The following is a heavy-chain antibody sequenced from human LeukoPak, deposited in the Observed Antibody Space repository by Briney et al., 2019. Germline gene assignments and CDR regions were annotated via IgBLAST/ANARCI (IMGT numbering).Heavy chain of an antibody. CDR3: AYSWGYSSGRSFDY. CDR1: GGSISSYY. CDR2: IYYSGST. J-gene: IGHJ4*02. Sequence: SETLSLTCTVSGGSISSYYWSWIRQPPGKGLEWIGYIYYSGSTNYNPSLKSRVTISVDTSKNQFSLKLSSVTAADTVVYYCAYSWGYSSGRSFDYWGQGTLVTVSS. V-gene: IGHV4-59*01. D-gene: IGHD6-19*01.